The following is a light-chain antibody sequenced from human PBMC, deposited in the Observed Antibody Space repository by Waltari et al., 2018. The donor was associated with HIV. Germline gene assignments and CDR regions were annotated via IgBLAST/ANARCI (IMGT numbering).Light chain of an antibody. CDR2: STS. CDR3: ALYMTGAKWV. V-gene: IGLV8-61*01. Sequence: QTVVTQEPSFSVSPGGTVTLTCALNSDSVSINYYPGWFQQTPGQAPLTLISSTSARSSGVPDRFSGSILGNKAALTITGAQADDDSVYFCALYMTGAKWVFGGGTKLTVL. J-gene: IGLJ3*02. CDR1: SDSVSINYY.